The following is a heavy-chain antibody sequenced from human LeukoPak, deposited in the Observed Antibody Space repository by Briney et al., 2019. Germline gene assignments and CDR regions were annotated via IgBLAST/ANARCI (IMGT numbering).Heavy chain of an antibody. CDR3: ARDKGMELAFDY. CDR1: GGSISSYY. CDR2: IYYSGST. D-gene: IGHD4/OR15-4a*01. J-gene: IGHJ4*02. V-gene: IGHV4-59*01. Sequence: PSESLSLTCTGSGGSISSYYWSWIRQPPGKGLEWIGYIYYSGSTNYNPSLKSRVTISVDTSKNQFSLKLSSVTAADTAVYYCARDKGMELAFDYWGQGTLVTVSS.